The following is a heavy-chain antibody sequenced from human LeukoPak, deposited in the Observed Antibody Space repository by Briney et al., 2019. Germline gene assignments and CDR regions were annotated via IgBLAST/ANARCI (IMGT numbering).Heavy chain of an antibody. CDR1: GSTFSSYA. J-gene: IGHJ4*02. CDR2: ISGSGGST. D-gene: IGHD1-26*01. CDR3: AKGSYRILNYFDY. V-gene: IGHV3-23*01. Sequence: GGSLRLSCAASGSTFSSYAMSWVRQAPGKGLEWVSAISGSGGSTYYADSVKGRFTISRDNSKNTLYLQMNSLRAEDTAVYYCAKGSYRILNYFDYWGQGTLVTVSS.